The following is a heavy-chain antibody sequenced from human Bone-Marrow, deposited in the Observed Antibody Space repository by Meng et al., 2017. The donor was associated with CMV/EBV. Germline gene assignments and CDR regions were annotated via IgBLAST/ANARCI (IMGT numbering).Heavy chain of an antibody. CDR3: ARDLTNGMAV. Sequence: GESLKISCAASGFTFNRDNMNWVRQAPGRGLEWISYIGMSGTTIYYADSVKGRFTISRDNPKNSLYLQMNGLRAEGTAMYYCARDLTNGMAVWGRGTTVTGSS. D-gene: IGHD3-9*01. CDR2: IGMSGTTI. CDR1: GFTFNRDN. V-gene: IGHV3-48*04. J-gene: IGHJ6*01.